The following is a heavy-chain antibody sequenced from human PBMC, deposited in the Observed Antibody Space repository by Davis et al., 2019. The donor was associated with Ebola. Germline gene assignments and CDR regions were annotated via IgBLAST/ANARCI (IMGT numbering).Heavy chain of an antibody. Sequence: PGRSLKISCAASGFTVSSNYMSWVRQAPGKGLEWVSVIYSGGSTYYADSVKGRFTISRDNSKNTLYLQMNSLRAEDTAVYYCASTMRLHLGETYDYWGQGTLVTVSS. CDR2: IYSGGST. V-gene: IGHV3-53*01. CDR3: ASTMRLHLGETYDY. J-gene: IGHJ4*02. CDR1: GFTVSSNY. D-gene: IGHD3-16*01.